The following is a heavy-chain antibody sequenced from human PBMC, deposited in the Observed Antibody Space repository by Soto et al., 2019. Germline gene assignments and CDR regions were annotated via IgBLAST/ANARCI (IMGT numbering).Heavy chain of an antibody. V-gene: IGHV4-31*03. J-gene: IGHJ4*02. CDR1: GGSISSGGYY. CDR3: ARATLRFFSSGGSCYPDY. D-gene: IGHD2-15*01. CDR2: IYYSGST. Sequence: QVQLQESGPGLVKPSQTLSLTCTVSGGSISSGGYYWSWIRQHPGKGVEWIGYIYYSGSTYYNPSLKRRVTISVDTSKNQFSLTLSSVTAADTAVYYCARATLRFFSSGGSCYPDYWGQGTLVTVSS.